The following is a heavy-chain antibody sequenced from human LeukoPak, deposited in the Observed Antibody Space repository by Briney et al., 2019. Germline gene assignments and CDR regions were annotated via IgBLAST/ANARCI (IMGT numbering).Heavy chain of an antibody. CDR1: GYTFSRNG. D-gene: IGHD6-19*01. CDR3: VRRPVEAMGFFDY. Sequence: ASVKVSCKASGYTFSRNGVSWVRQAPGQGLEWLGWISAYNGNTNYAQKFQGRVIVTTDTSTSTTYMELRSLTSDGTAVYYCVRRPVEAMGFFDYWGQGTLVTVSS. CDR2: ISAYNGNT. J-gene: IGHJ4*02. V-gene: IGHV1-18*01.